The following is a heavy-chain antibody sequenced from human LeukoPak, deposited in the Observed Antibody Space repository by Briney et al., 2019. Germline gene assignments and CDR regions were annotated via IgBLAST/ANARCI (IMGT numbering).Heavy chain of an antibody. J-gene: IGHJ6*02. V-gene: IGHV4-59*01. Sequence: PSETLSLTCTVSGGSISSYYWSWIRQPPGKGLEWIGYIYYSGSINYNPSLKSRVTISVDTSKNQFSLKLSSVTAADTAVYYCARSTYYYYGMDVWGQGTTVTVSS. CDR1: GGSISSYY. CDR3: ARSTYYYYGMDV. CDR2: IYYSGSI.